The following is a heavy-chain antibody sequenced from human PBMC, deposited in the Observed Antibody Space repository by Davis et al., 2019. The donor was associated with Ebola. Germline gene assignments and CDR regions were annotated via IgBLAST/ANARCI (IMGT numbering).Heavy chain of an antibody. J-gene: IGHJ4*02. CDR2: ICYSGST. Sequence: SETLSLTCAVSGGSVNSGFYYWTWMRQPPGKGLEWIGNICYSGSTEYSPSLESRVSMSVDTSKNQFSLRLTSVTAADTAVYYCARKGVSGELDYWGQGSLVIVSS. V-gene: IGHV4-61*01. D-gene: IGHD3-10*01. CDR1: GGSVNSGFYY. CDR3: ARKGVSGELDY.